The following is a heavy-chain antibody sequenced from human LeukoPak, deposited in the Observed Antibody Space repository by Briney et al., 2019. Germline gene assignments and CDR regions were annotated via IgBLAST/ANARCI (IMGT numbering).Heavy chain of an antibody. J-gene: IGHJ4*02. CDR1: GYTFTSYG. CDR3: ARILCLSCGGLGY. V-gene: IGHV1-18*01. Sequence: ASVKVSCKASGYTFTSYGISWVRQAPGQGLEWMGWISAYNGNTSYAQKFQGRVTMTRDTSTSTVYMELSSLRSEDTAVYYCARILCLSCGGLGYWGQGTLVTVSS. D-gene: IGHD2-21*01. CDR2: ISAYNGNT.